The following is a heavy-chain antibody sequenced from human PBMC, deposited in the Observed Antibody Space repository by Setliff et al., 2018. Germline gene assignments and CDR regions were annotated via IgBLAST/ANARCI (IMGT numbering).Heavy chain of an antibody. D-gene: IGHD5-12*01. CDR3: AREGVDIRSSTDYRYYMDV. CDR2: TIPMFGTT. V-gene: IGHV1-69*05. J-gene: IGHJ6*03. CDR1: GGTFSSYG. Sequence: SVKVSCKASGGTFSSYGISWVRQAPGQGLEWMGGTIPMFGTTNYARKFQGRVTIITDEFTGTAYMELSSLRTEDTAVYYCAREGVDIRSSTDYRYYMDVWGQGTTVTFSS.